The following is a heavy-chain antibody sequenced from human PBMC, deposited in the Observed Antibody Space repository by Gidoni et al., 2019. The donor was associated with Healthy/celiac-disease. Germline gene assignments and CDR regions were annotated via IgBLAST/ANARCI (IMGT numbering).Heavy chain of an antibody. J-gene: IGHJ4*02. CDR1: GVSLSAYF. Sequence: QVQLQQWGAGLLKPSETLSLTCGVYGVSLSAYFWSWIRQPPGKGLEWIGDINYSGSTNYNPSLKSRVTISADTSKNQFSLKLSSVTAADTAVYYCARVSWDTSGWNKFDYWGQGSLVTVSS. D-gene: IGHD6-19*01. V-gene: IGHV4-34*01. CDR3: ARVSWDTSGWNKFDY. CDR2: INYSGST.